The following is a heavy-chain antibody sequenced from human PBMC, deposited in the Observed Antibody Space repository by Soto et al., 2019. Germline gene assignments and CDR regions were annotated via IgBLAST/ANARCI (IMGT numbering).Heavy chain of an antibody. CDR1: AFSLKTYW. J-gene: IGHJ4*02. D-gene: IGHD3-10*01. V-gene: IGHV3-7*01. CDR3: ATGGSGTYYLGPLDY. CDR2: IRQYGDET. Sequence: EVQLVESGGGLVLHGGSLRLSCVGSAFSLKTYWMAWVRQAPGKGLECVANIRQYGDETFYVDSVKGRFTISRDNANNSVYLQMDNLRAEDTGVYYCATGGSGTYYLGPLDYWGQGIMVIVSS.